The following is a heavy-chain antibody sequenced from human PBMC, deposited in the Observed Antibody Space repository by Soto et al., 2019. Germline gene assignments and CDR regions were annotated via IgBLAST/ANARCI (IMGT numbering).Heavy chain of an antibody. J-gene: IGHJ4*02. Sequence: QLQLVESGGGLVKPGGSLRLSCAASGFTFSDYYMSWMRQAPGKGLEWVSYTDSSGSSMYLADSLRGRFTMSSDNAKNSLYLQMNRLRAEDTAVYYCARMNDRLGWVAHDFWGQGTLVTVSS. CDR1: GFTFSDYY. CDR3: ARMNDRLGWVAHDF. D-gene: IGHD1-1*01. CDR2: TDSSGSSM. V-gene: IGHV3-11*01.